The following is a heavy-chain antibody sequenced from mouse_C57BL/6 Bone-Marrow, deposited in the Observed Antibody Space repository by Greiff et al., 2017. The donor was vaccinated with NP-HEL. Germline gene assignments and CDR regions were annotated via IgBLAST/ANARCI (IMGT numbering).Heavy chain of an antibody. V-gene: IGHV5-17*01. Sequence: EVKLMESGGGLVKPGGSLKLSCAASGFTFSDYGMHWVRQAPEKGLEWVAYISSGSSTIYYADTVKGRFTISRDNAKNTLFLRMTSLRSEDTAMYYCAGTRYFDVWGTGTTVTVSS. CDR1: GFTFSDYG. CDR3: AGTRYFDV. CDR2: ISSGSSTI. J-gene: IGHJ1*03.